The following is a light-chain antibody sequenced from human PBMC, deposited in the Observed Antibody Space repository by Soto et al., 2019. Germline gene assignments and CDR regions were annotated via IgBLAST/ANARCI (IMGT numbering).Light chain of an antibody. CDR3: QQYNIWPPWT. V-gene: IGKV3-15*01. CDR2: GAS. Sequence: EIVVTQSPGTLSAFPGERATLSCRASQSVSSNLAWYQHKPGQAPRLLIYGASTRATGIPARFSGSGSGTEFTLTISILQSEDFAIYYCQQYNIWPPWTFGPGTKVEIK. J-gene: IGKJ1*01. CDR1: QSVSSN.